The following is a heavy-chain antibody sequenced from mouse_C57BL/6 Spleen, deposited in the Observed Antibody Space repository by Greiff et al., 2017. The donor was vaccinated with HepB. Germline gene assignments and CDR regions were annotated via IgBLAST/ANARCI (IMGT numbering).Heavy chain of an antibody. V-gene: IGHV6-3*01. Sequence: EVKLMESGGGLVQPGGSMKLSCVASGFTFSNYWMNWVRQSPEKGLEWVAQIRLKSDNYATHYAESVKGRFTISRDDSKSSVYLQMNNLRAEDTGIYYCTGGFLYAMDYWGQGTSVTVSS. CDR1: GFTFSNYW. CDR3: TGGFLYAMDY. J-gene: IGHJ4*01. CDR2: IRLKSDNYAT.